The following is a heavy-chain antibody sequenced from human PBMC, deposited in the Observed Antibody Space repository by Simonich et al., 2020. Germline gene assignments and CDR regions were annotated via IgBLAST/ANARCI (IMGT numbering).Heavy chain of an antibody. J-gene: IGHJ6*02. CDR2: ISSRSSYI. CDR3: ARWIAVAGTGAYGMDV. V-gene: IGHV3-21*01. D-gene: IGHD6-19*01. CDR1: GFTFSSYS. Sequence: EVQLVESGGGLVKPGGSLRLSCAASGFTFSSYSMNWVRQAPGKGLEWVSSISSRSSYIYYAYSVKGRFTISRDNAKNSLYLQMNSLRAEDTAVYYCARWIAVAGTGAYGMDVWGQGTTVTVSS.